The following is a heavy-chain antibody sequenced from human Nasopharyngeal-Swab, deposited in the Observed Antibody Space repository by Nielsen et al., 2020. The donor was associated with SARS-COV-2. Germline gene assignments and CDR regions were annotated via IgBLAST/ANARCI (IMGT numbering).Heavy chain of an antibody. Sequence: GESLKISCAASGFTFSSYAIHWFRQAPGKGLEWVTFISYDGRNKYYADSVKGRFTISRDNSKNTLYLQMNSLRAEDTAVYYCARASVAGTYYYYYGMDVWGQGTTVTVSS. CDR2: ISYDGRNK. D-gene: IGHD6-19*01. V-gene: IGHV3-30*04. CDR3: ARASVAGTYYYYYGMDV. J-gene: IGHJ6*02. CDR1: GFTFSSYA.